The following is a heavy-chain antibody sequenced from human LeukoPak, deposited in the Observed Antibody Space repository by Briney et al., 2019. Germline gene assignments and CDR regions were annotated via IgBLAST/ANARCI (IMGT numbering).Heavy chain of an antibody. CDR1: GFTFSSYS. Sequence: GGSLRLSCAASGFTFSSYSMNWVRQAPGKGLEWVSYISSSSSTIYYADSVKGRFTISRDNAKNSLYLQMNSLRAEDTALYYCAREISYYYYMDVWGKGTTVTVSS. CDR2: ISSSSSTI. J-gene: IGHJ6*03. V-gene: IGHV3-48*04. CDR3: AREISYYYYMDV.